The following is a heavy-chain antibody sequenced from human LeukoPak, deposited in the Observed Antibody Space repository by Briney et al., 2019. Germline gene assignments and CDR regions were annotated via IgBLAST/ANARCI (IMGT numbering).Heavy chain of an antibody. CDR3: AKDRGYDSSVYSPKGPLFDY. CDR1: GGTFSSYA. Sequence: SVKVSCKASGGTFSSYAISWVRQAPGQGLEWMGRIIPILGIANYAQKFQGRVTITADKSTSTAYMELSSLRSEDTAVYYCAKDRGYDSSVYSPKGPLFDYWGQEPWSPSPQ. V-gene: IGHV1-69*04. J-gene: IGHJ4*01. CDR2: IIPILGIA. D-gene: IGHD3-22*01.